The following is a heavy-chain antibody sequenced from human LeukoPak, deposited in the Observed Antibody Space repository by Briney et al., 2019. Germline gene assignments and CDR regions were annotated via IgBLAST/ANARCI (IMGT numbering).Heavy chain of an antibody. J-gene: IGHJ4*02. Sequence: PGGSLRLSCAASGLTFSSHAMSWVRQAPGRGLEWVSTISSSGESTYYADSVKGRFTISRDNSKNTLYLQMTGLRAEDTALYYCAKAFHSGGTSYSGLDNWGQGTLVTVSS. CDR3: AKAFHSGGTSYSGLDN. CDR1: GLTFSSHA. V-gene: IGHV3-23*01. CDR2: ISSSGEST. D-gene: IGHD2-15*01.